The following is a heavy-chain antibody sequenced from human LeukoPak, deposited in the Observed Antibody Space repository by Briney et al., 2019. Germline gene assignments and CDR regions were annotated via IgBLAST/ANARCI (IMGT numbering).Heavy chain of an antibody. V-gene: IGHV3-74*01. Sequence: GGSLRLSCSASGFTFSTNSMHWVRQAPGKGLVWVSRINGEGRSTSHADSVKSRFTISRDNAKNTLYLQMNSLRAEDTAVYHCAREANSGYSSGDDAFDIWGQGTMVTVSS. J-gene: IGHJ3*02. D-gene: IGHD6-19*01. CDR2: INGEGRST. CDR3: AREANSGYSSGDDAFDI. CDR1: GFTFSTNS.